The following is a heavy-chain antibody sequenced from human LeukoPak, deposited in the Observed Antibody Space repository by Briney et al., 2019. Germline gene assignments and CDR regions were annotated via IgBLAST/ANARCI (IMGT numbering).Heavy chain of an antibody. CDR3: ARGGEYSGSYYDWFDP. CDR1: GYTFTSYD. Sequence: ASVKVSCKASGYTFTSYDINWVRQATGQGLEWKGWMNPNSSNTGYAQKFQGRVTITRNTSISTAYMELSSLRSEDTAVYYCARGGEYSGSYYDWFDPWGQGTLVTVSS. V-gene: IGHV1-8*03. CDR2: MNPNSSNT. D-gene: IGHD1-26*01. J-gene: IGHJ5*02.